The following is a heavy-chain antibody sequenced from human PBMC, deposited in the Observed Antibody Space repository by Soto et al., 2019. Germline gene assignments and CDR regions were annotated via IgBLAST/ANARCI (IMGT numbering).Heavy chain of an antibody. Sequence: QVQLQESGPGLVKPSETLSLTCAVSGGSISSSNWWSWVRQPPGKGLEWIGEISHSGSTNYNPSLKSRDPTSRDQXKNQFSLKVSSVTAADTAVYYCARLMRGSSWYFDHWGQGTLVTVSS. V-gene: IGHV4-4*02. D-gene: IGHD6-13*01. CDR1: GGSISSSNW. J-gene: IGHJ4*02. CDR3: ARLMRGSSWYFDH. CDR2: ISHSGST.